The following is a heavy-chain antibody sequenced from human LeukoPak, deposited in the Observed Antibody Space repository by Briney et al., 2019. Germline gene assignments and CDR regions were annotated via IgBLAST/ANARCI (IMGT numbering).Heavy chain of an antibody. Sequence: ASVKVSCKASGYTLPSYYMHWVRQARGQGRVWVGIINYSWCSKSNAQKFRARVNITREMSKNTVYVESSNLSSGDTAVYSFGRAGTAARRFDPWGEGTLVTVSS. V-gene: IGHV1-46*01. CDR1: GYTLPSYY. J-gene: IGHJ5*02. D-gene: IGHD6-6*01. CDR3: GRAGTAARRFDP. CDR2: INYSWCSK.